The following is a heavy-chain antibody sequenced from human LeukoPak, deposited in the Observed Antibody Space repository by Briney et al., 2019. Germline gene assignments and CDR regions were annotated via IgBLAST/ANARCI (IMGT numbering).Heavy chain of an antibody. CDR1: GFTVSSYA. J-gene: IGHJ4*02. V-gene: IGHV3-23*01. CDR3: AKGGIAAPFDY. Sequence: GGSLRLSCAASGFTVSSYAMGWVHQAPGKGLEWVSAINGGGGRTYYADSVKGRFTISRDNSKNTLYLQMNSLRAEDTAVYYCAKGGIAAPFDYWGQGTLVTASS. D-gene: IGHD6-13*01. CDR2: INGGGGRT.